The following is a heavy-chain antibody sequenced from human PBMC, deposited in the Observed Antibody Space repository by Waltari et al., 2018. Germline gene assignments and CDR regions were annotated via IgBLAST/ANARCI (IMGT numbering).Heavy chain of an antibody. V-gene: IGHV1-24*01. D-gene: IGHD3-10*01. Sequence: QVQLVQSGAEVKKPGASVKVSCKASGYTFTSYDINWVRQAPGKGLEWMGGFDPEDGETIYAQKFQGRVTMTEDTSTDTAYMELSSLRSEDTAVYYCVNWAGVLVHYWGQGTLVTVSS. J-gene: IGHJ4*02. CDR2: FDPEDGET. CDR3: VNWAGVLVHY. CDR1: GYTFTSYD.